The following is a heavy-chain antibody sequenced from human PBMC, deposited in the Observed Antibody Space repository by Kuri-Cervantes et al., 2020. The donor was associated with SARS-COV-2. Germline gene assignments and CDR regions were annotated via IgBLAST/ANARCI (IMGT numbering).Heavy chain of an antibody. CDR3: AAELVAAYGMDV. D-gene: IGHD1-7*01. CDR1: GFTFSSYG. CDR2: IWYDGSNK. Sequence: GESLKISCAASGFTFSSYGMHWARQAPGKGLEWVAVIWYDGSNKYYVDSVKGRFTISRDNSKNTLYLQMNSLRAEDTAVYYCAAELVAAYGMDVWGQGTTVTVSS. V-gene: IGHV3-33*01. J-gene: IGHJ6*02.